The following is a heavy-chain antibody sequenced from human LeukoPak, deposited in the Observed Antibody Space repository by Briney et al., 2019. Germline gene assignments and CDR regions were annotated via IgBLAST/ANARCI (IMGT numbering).Heavy chain of an antibody. J-gene: IGHJ4*02. V-gene: IGHV4-4*07. D-gene: IGHD3-10*01. CDR2: IYTSGST. CDR3: ARSHSNRMVRGVMYFDY. CDR1: GGSISSYY. Sequence: SETLSFTCTVSGGSISSYYWSWIRQPAGKGLEWIGRIYTSGSTNYNPSLKSRVTMSVDTSKNQFSLKLSSVTAADTAVYYCARSHSNRMVRGVMYFDYWGQGTLVTVSS.